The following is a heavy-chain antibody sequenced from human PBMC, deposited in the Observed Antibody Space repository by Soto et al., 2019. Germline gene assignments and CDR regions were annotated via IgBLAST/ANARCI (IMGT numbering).Heavy chain of an antibody. V-gene: IGHV4-34*01. CDR2: INHSGST. D-gene: IGHD6-13*01. CDR3: ARGLDAIAAAGTSYYYGMDV. Sequence: PSETLSLTCAVYGGSFSGYYWSWIRQPPGKGLEWIGEINHSGSTNYNPSLKSRVTISVDTSKNQFSLKLSSVTAADTAVYYCARGLDAIAAAGTSYYYGMDVWGEGTKVIASS. CDR1: GGSFSGYY. J-gene: IGHJ6*01.